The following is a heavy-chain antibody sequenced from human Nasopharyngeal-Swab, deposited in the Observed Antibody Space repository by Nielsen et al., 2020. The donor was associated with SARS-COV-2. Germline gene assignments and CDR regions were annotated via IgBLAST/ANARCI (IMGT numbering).Heavy chain of an antibody. Sequence: GESLKISCAASGFTVSSNYMSWVRQAPGKGLDWVSVIYSGGSTYYADSVKGRFTISRDNSKNTLYLQMNSLRAEDTAVYYCARDLYRQQWPLYNYYGMDVWGQGTTVTVSS. J-gene: IGHJ6*02. V-gene: IGHV3-53*01. CDR1: GFTVSSNY. CDR3: ARDLYRQQWPLYNYYGMDV. CDR2: IYSGGST. D-gene: IGHD6-19*01.